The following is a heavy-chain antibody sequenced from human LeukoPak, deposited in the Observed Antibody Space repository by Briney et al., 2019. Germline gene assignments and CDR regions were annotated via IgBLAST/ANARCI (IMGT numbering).Heavy chain of an antibody. CDR2: IYYSGST. CDR3: ARVARVVSSSWFTSNFDY. J-gene: IGHJ4*02. Sequence: SETLSLTCTGTGGSISSYYWSWIRQPPGKGLEWIGYIYYSGSTNYNPSLKSRVTISVDTSKNQFSLKLSSVTAADTAVYYCARVARVVSSSWFTSNFDYWGQGTLVTVSS. V-gene: IGHV4-59*12. CDR1: GGSISSYY. D-gene: IGHD6-13*01.